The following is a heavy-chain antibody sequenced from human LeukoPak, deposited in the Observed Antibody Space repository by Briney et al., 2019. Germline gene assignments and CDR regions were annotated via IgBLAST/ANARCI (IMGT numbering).Heavy chain of an antibody. CDR1: GFIFTDYG. CDR2: IRYDGSDK. Sequence: GGSLRLSCAASGFIFTDYGMHWVRQAPGKGLERLTSIRYDGSDKYYAYSVKGRFTISRDNSKNTLYLQMNSLRAEDTAVYYCAKEASLFDYWGQGTLVTVSS. J-gene: IGHJ4*02. V-gene: IGHV3-30*02. D-gene: IGHD1-26*01. CDR3: AKEASLFDY.